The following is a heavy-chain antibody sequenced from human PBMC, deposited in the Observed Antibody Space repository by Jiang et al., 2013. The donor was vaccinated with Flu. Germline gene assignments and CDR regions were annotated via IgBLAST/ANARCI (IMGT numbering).Heavy chain of an antibody. D-gene: IGHD3-3*01. CDR1: GDSFSGFS. J-gene: IGHJ4*02. Sequence: PSETLSLTCAVYGDSFSGFSWSWIRQSPMKGLEWIGQVHHPGGSTDYNPSLKSRVTISAGTSKNQFSLQLTSVTAADTAVYYCARGLAVFGVVILDHWGQGTRVTVSP. V-gene: IGHV4-34*01. CDR3: ARGLAVFGVVILDH. CDR2: VHHPGGST.